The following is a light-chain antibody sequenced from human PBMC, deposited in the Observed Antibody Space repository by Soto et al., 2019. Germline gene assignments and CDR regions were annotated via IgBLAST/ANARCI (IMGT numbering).Light chain of an antibody. Sequence: GDRVTITCRASQSISSWLAWYQQKPGKAPKLLIYDASSLESGVPSRFSGSGSGTDFTLTISRLEPEDFAVYYCQQYGSSPTFGEGTRLEI. CDR1: QSISSW. V-gene: IGKV1-5*01. CDR3: QQYGSSPT. J-gene: IGKJ5*01. CDR2: DAS.